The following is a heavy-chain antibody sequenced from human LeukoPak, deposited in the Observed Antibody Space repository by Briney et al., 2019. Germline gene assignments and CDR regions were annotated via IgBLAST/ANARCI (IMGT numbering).Heavy chain of an antibody. J-gene: IGHJ4*02. CDR1: GGSIITTNW. Sequence: SETLSLTCGVSGGSIITTNWWSWVRQPPGKGLEWIGEVHLNGATNYNPSLESRVSMSIVKSKNQLSLKLSSVTAADTATYYCTRESGAFSPFGFWGQGTLVTVSS. CDR2: VHLNGAT. V-gene: IGHV4-4*02. D-gene: IGHD1-26*01. CDR3: TRESGAFSPFGF.